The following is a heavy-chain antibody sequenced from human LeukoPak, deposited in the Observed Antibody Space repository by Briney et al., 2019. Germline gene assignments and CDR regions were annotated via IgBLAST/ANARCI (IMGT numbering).Heavy chain of an antibody. J-gene: IGHJ1*01. V-gene: IGHV4-39*07. D-gene: IGHD5-24*01. Sequence: PSETLSLTCTVSGGSISSSSYYWGWIRQPPGKGLEWIGSIYYSGSTYYNPSLKSRVTISVDTSKNQFSLKLSSVTAADTAVYYCARERVGGRDGSNWEDVAGGEDSQHWGQGTLVTVSP. CDR2: IYYSGST. CDR1: GGSISSSSYY. CDR3: ARERVGGRDGSNWEDVAGGEDSQH.